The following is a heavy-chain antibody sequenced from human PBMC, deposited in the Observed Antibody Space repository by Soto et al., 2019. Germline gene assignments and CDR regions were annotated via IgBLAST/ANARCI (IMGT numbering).Heavy chain of an antibody. Sequence: ETLSLTCTVSGGSISSSSYYWGWIRQAPGKGLEWVSYISSSSSTIYYADSVKGRFTISRDNAKNSLYLQMNSLRAEDTAVYYCASAVSRNIVATIAAFDIWGQGTMVTVSS. CDR2: ISSSSSTI. J-gene: IGHJ3*02. V-gene: IGHV3-48*01. D-gene: IGHD5-12*01. CDR1: GGSISSSS. CDR3: ASAVSRNIVATIAAFDI.